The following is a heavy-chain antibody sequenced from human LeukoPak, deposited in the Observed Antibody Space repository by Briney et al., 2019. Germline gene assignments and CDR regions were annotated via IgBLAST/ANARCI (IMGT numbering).Heavy chain of an antibody. J-gene: IGHJ5*02. D-gene: IGHD2-2*01. CDR2: IIPIFGTA. CDR1: RGTFSSYA. V-gene: IGHV1-69*13. CDR3: ARDRRGRYCSSISCYLGCFDP. Sequence: ASVKVSCRASRGTFSSYAISWVRQAPGQGLEWMGGIIPIFGTANYAQKFQGRVKITADESTSAAYMELSSLRSDDTAVYYCARDRRGRYCSSISCYLGCFDPWGQGTLVTVSS.